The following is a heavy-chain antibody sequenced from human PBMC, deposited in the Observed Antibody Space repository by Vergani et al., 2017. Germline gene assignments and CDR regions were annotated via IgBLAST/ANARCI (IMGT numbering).Heavy chain of an antibody. Sequence: QVQLQESGPGLVKPSETLSLTCTVSGGSISSYYWSWIRQPPGKGLEWIGYIYYSGSTNYNPSLKRRVTISVDTSKNQFSLNLSSVTAADTAVYYCARGEWELTYWYFDLWGRGTLVTVSS. CDR2: IYYSGST. CDR1: GGSISSYY. V-gene: IGHV4-59*01. CDR3: ARGEWELTYWYFDL. D-gene: IGHD1-26*01. J-gene: IGHJ2*01.